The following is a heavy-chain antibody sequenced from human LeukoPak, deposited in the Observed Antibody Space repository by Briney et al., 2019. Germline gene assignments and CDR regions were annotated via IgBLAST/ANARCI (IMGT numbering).Heavy chain of an antibody. CDR1: GFTFSSYA. V-gene: IGHV3-23*01. CDR3: AKDPRNYDFWSGSWFDP. D-gene: IGHD3-3*01. J-gene: IGHJ5*02. CDR2: ISGSGGST. Sequence: GGSLRLSCAASGFTFSSYAMSGVREAPGKGLEWVSAISGSGGSTYYADSVKGRFTISRDNSKNTLYLQMNSLRAEDSAVYYCAKDPRNYDFWSGSWFDPWGQGTLVTVSS.